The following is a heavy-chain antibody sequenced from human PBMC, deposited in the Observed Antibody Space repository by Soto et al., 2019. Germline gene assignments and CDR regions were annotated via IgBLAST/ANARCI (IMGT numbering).Heavy chain of an antibody. Sequence: QVQLVQSGAEVKKPGSSVKVSCKASGGTFSSYAISWVRQAPGQGLEWMGGNILIFGTANYAQKFQGRVTITADESTSTAYMELSSLRSEDTAVYYCARYYTVTTARWDYYGMDVWGQGTTVTVSS. J-gene: IGHJ6*02. CDR2: NILIFGTA. CDR1: GGTFSSYA. D-gene: IGHD4-17*01. CDR3: ARYYTVTTARWDYYGMDV. V-gene: IGHV1-69*01.